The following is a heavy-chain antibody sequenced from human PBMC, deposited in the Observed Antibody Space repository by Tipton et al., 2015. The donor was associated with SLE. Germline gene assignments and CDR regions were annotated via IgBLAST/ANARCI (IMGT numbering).Heavy chain of an antibody. J-gene: IGHJ2*01. Sequence: QLVQSGAEVKKPGSSVKVSCKASGGTFSSYAISWVRQAPGQGLEWMGGIIPIFGTANYAQKFQGRVTITADESTSTAYMELSSLRSEDTAVYYCARVGYYDFWSGYSSYWYFDLWGRGTLVTVSS. CDR3: ARVGYYDFWSGYSSYWYFDL. CDR1: GGTFSSYA. CDR2: IIPIFGTA. V-gene: IGHV1-69*01. D-gene: IGHD3-3*01.